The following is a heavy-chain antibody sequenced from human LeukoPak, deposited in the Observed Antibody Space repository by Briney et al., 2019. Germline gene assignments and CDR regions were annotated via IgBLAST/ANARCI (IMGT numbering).Heavy chain of an antibody. V-gene: IGHV4-30-4*01. Sequence: PSQTLSLTCTVSGGSISSGDYYWSWIRQPPGKGLEWIGYIYYSGSTYYNPSLKSRVTISVDTSKNQFSLKLSSVTAADTAVYYCARDGSPYYDSSGYYNFWGQGTLVTVSS. CDR1: GGSISSGDYY. CDR2: IYYSGST. D-gene: IGHD3-22*01. CDR3: ARDGSPYYDSSGYYNF. J-gene: IGHJ4*02.